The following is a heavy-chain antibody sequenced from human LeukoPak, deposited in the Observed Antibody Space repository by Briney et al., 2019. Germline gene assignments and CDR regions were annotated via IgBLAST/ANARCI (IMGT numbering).Heavy chain of an antibody. J-gene: IGHJ4*02. CDR1: GFTFSDLW. CDR2: IANDGSST. D-gene: IGHD2/OR15-2a*01. V-gene: IGHV3-74*01. Sequence: GGSLRLSCVASGFTFSDLWMHWFRQAPGMGPVWVSRIANDGSSTSYADSVKGRFTISRDNAENTLYLQMNSLGAEDTAVYYCARGVNRNYADYWGQGTLVTVSS. CDR3: ARGVNRNYADY.